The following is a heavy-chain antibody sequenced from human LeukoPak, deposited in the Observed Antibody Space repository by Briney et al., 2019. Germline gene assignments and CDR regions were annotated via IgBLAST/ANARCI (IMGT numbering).Heavy chain of an antibody. CDR1: GFTFSSYA. CDR3: ARGPSSLRDSYDY. V-gene: IGHV3-7*01. CDR2: IKVDGSEK. Sequence: GGSLRLSCAASGFTFSSYAMHWVRQAPGKRLEWVAHIKVDGSEKYYLDSVKGRFTISRDNARNSLYLQMNSLRAEDTAVYYCARGPSSLRDSYDYWGQGTLVTVSS. J-gene: IGHJ4*02.